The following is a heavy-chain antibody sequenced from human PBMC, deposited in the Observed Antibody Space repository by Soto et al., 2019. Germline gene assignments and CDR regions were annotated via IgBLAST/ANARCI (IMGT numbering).Heavy chain of an antibody. CDR1: GFSFTNFA. D-gene: IGHD2-21*02. J-gene: IGHJ4*02. CDR3: AKDDFTDRGDDNFDY. Sequence: GGSLRLSCAASGFSFTNFAMSWVRQAPGKGLEWVAGIGASGDITWYADSVKGRLSISRDNSKNTLYLQLNSFRFEDTAVYCCAKDDFTDRGDDNFDYCVSGTLVTVSS. V-gene: IGHV3-23*01. CDR2: IGASGDIT.